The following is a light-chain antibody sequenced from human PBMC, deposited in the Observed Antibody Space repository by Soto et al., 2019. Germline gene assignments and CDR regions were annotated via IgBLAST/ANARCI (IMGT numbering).Light chain of an antibody. J-gene: IGLJ3*02. Sequence: QSALTQPASVSGSPGQSITISCTGTNNDVGAYNYVSWFQQHPGKAPKTMIYDVSNRPSGVSNRFSGSKSGNTASLTISGLQAEDEADYYCSSYTGSNTVVFGGGTKLTVL. CDR3: SSYTGSNTVV. CDR1: NNDVGAYNY. V-gene: IGLV2-14*03. CDR2: DVS.